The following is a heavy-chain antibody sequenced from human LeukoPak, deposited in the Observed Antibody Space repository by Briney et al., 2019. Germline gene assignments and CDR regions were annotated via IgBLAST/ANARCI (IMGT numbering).Heavy chain of an antibody. Sequence: KPSETLSLTCAVYGGSFSGYYWSWIRQPPGKGLEWIGEINHSGSTNYNPSLRSRVTISVDTSKNQFSLKLSSVTAADTAVYYCAREGGSRRRYNWFDPWGQGTLVTVSS. V-gene: IGHV4-34*01. CDR3: AREGGSRRRYNWFDP. CDR2: INHSGST. J-gene: IGHJ5*02. CDR1: GGSFSGYY.